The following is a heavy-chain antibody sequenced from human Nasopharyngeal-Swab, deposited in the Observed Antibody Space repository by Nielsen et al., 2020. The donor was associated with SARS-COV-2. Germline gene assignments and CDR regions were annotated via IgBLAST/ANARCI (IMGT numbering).Heavy chain of an antibody. CDR1: GGSISSSNW. J-gene: IGHJ4*02. V-gene: IGHV4-4*02. CDR2: IYHSGGT. D-gene: IGHD2-15*01. Sequence: SETLSLTCTVSGGSISSSNWWSWVRQPPGKGLEWIGEIYHSGGTNYNPSLKSRVTLSMDKSKNQFSLKLSSVTAADTAVYYCARHGVVVAATPFDYWGQGTLVTVSS. CDR3: ARHGVVVAATPFDY.